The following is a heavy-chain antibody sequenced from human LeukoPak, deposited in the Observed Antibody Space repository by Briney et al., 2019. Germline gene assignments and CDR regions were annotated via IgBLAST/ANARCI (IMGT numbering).Heavy chain of an antibody. V-gene: IGHV3-21*01. D-gene: IGHD2-15*01. CDR1: GFTSSNYA. CDR2: ISSSSSYI. J-gene: IGHJ5*02. Sequence: GGSLRLSCVESGFTSSNYAMSWVRQAPGKGLEWVSSISSSSSYIYYADSVKGRFTISRDNAKNSLYLQMNSLRAEDTAVYYCASLGVVVAALNWFDPWGQGTLVTVSS. CDR3: ASLGVVVAALNWFDP.